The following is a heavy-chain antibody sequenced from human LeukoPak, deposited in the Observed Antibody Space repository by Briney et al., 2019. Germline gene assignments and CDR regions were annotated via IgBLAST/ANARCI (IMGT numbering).Heavy chain of an antibody. D-gene: IGHD2-8*01. CDR1: GFTFRSYA. V-gene: IGHV3-23*01. J-gene: IGHJ4*02. Sequence: PGGSLRLSCASCGFTFRSYAMSWVRQARGKGREWVSASSGSGGSTYYADSGKGRFTISRDHSQNTLYLQMSSLRVEDTAVYYCAKQSYARSLGEGGPGTLVSVSS. CDR2: SSGSGGST. CDR3: AKQSYARSLGE.